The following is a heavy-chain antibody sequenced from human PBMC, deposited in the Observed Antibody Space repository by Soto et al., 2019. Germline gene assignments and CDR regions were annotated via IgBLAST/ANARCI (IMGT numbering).Heavy chain of an antibody. CDR3: ARVDKLGQWLVLYHFDY. CDR1: GYTFTSYY. D-gene: IGHD6-19*01. J-gene: IGHJ4*02. CDR2: INPSGGST. Sequence: GASVKVSCKASGYTFTSYYMHWVRQAPGQGLEWMGIINPSGGSTSYAQKFQGRVTMTRDTSTSTVYMELSSLRSEDTAVYYCARVDKLGQWLVLYHFDYWGQGTLVTVSS. V-gene: IGHV1-46*03.